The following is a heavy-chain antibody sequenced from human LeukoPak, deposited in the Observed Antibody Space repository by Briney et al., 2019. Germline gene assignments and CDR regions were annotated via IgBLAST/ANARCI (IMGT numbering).Heavy chain of an antibody. J-gene: IGHJ5*02. CDR2: INPNSGGT. CDR3: ARDSSLWFGELSNLFDP. CDR1: GYTFTGYY. Sequence: ASVKVSCKASGYTFTGYYMHWVRQAPGQGLEWMGWINPNSGGTNYAQKFQGRVTMTRDTSISTDYMELSRLRSDDTAVYYWARDSSLWFGELSNLFDPWGQGTLVTVSS. V-gene: IGHV1-2*02. D-gene: IGHD3-10*01.